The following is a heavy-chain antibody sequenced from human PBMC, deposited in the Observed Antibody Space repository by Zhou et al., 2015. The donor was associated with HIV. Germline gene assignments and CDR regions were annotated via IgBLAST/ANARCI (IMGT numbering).Heavy chain of an antibody. CDR3: ARLLGDADFNPDSFDI. CDR1: GDTFGRYA. D-gene: IGHD3/OR15-3a*01. CDR2: VIPLFGTT. Sequence: QVHLVQSEAEVKEPGSSVQVSCKASGDTFGRYAISWVRQAPGQGLEWMGGVIPLFGTTTSTQKFQGRVTITADRSTSTAYMALSSLRSEDTAVYYCARLLGDADFNPDSFDIWGQGTMVTVSS. J-gene: IGHJ3*02. V-gene: IGHV1-69*06.